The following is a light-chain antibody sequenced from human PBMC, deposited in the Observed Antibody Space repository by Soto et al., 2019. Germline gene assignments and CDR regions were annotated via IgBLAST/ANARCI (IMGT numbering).Light chain of an antibody. CDR3: AAWDDSLNVVYV. V-gene: IGLV1-44*01. J-gene: IGLJ1*01. Sequence: QSVLTQPPSASGTPGQRVTISCSGSSSNIGSNTINWYQQLPGTAPKLLIYSDNQRPSGVPDRFSGSKSGTSASLAISGLQSEDEADYYCAAWDDSLNVVYVFGTWTKLTVL. CDR1: SSNIGSNT. CDR2: SDN.